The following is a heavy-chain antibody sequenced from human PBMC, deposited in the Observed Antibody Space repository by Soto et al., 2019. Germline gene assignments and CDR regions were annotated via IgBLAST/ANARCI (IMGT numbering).Heavy chain of an antibody. D-gene: IGHD1-26*01. CDR2: NSYSGST. Sequence: QVQLQESGPGLVKPSETLSLTCTVTGGSTSSYYWSWLRQPPGKGLEWIGYNSYSGSTDYNPSLKSRVTLSVDTSKNQFSLKLSSATAADTAVYYCARHGGSYSFDYWGQGTLVSVSS. CDR1: GGSTSSYY. V-gene: IGHV4-59*08. J-gene: IGHJ4*02. CDR3: ARHGGSYSFDY.